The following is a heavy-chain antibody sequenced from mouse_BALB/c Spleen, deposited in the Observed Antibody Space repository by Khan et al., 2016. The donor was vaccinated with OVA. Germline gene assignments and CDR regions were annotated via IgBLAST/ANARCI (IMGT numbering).Heavy chain of an antibody. CDR3: ERFWAMDD. V-gene: IGHV5-15*02. Sequence: EVELVESGGGLVQPGGSRKLSCAASGFTFSDYGMAWVRQAPGKGPEWVAFISNLAYSIYYADTGTGRFTVSRENAKNTLYLEMSSLRSEDTSMYYCERFWAMDDWGQGASVTVSS. CDR1: GFTFSDYG. J-gene: IGHJ4*01. CDR2: ISNLAYSI.